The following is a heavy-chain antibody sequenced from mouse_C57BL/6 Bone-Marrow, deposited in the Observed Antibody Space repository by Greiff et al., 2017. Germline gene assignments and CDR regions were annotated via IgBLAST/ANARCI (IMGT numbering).Heavy chain of an antibody. Sequence: VQLQQSGPELVKPGASVKMSCKASGYTFTDYNMHWVKQSHGKSLEWIGYINPNNGGTSYNQKFKGKATLTVNKSSSTAYMELRSLTSEDSAVYYCASPFYDGYYLAWFAYRGEETLVTVSA. D-gene: IGHD2-3*01. CDR3: ASPFYDGYYLAWFAY. CDR1: GYTFTDYN. J-gene: IGHJ3*01. CDR2: INPNNGGT. V-gene: IGHV1-22*01.